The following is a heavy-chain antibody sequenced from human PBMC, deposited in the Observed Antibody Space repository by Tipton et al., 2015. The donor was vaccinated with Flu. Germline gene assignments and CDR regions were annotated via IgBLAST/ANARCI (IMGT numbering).Heavy chain of an antibody. CDR1: GFIVTTNY. J-gene: IGHJ3*01. CDR2: MYSGGGT. CDR3: AASSGYYLATFDL. V-gene: IGHV3-53*01. D-gene: IGHD3-22*01. Sequence: SLRLSCAASGFIVTTNYMTWVRQAPGKGLDWVSVMYSGGGTYCADSVKGRFTISRDKSKNTLFLQIDSLRADDTAVYYCAASSGYYLATFDLWGQGTMVTVSS.